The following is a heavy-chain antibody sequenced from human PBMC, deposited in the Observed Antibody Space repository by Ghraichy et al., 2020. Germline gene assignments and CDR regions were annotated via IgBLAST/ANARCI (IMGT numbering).Heavy chain of an antibody. Sequence: GGSLRLSCAVSGFKFTDYWMTWVRQAPGKGLEWVANIKEDGSEKYYVDSVKGRFTVSRDNAKNSVYLQMSSLRAEDMAVYYCARAEANGFGPWGQGTLVIVSS. CDR1: GFKFTDYW. D-gene: IGHD2-8*01. V-gene: IGHV3-7*03. J-gene: IGHJ5*02. CDR3: ARAEANGFGP. CDR2: IKEDGSEK.